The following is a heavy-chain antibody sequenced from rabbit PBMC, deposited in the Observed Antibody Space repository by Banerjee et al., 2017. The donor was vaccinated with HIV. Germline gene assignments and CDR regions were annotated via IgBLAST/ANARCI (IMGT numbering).Heavy chain of an antibody. D-gene: IGHD4-1*01. Sequence: QEQLVESGGGLVQPEGSLTLTCKASGSDFSSNAMCWVRQAPGKGLELIACIYNGGGITYYASWAKGRFTISRTSSTTVALRMTSLTAADTATYFCARDLAGVIGWNFDFWGQGTLVTVS. CDR2: IYNGGGIT. V-gene: IGHV1S47*01. CDR1: GSDFSSNA. CDR3: ARDLAGVIGWNFDF. J-gene: IGHJ3*01.